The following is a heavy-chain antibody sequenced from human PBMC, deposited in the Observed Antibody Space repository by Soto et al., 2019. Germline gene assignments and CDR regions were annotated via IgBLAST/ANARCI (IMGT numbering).Heavy chain of an antibody. V-gene: IGHV3-48*01. CDR1: GFTFSSYS. D-gene: IGHD3-16*01. Sequence: EVQLVESGGGLVQPGGSLRLSCAASGFTFSSYSMNWVRQAPGKGLEWVSYISSSSRTIYYADSVKGRFTISRDHAKNSLYLQMISLRAEDTAVYYCARAVITLWWFDPWGQGTLVTVSS. CDR3: ARAVITLWWFDP. J-gene: IGHJ5*02. CDR2: ISSSSRTI.